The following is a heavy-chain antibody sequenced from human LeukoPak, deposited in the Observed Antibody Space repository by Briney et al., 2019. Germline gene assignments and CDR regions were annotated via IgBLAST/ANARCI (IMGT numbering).Heavy chain of an antibody. D-gene: IGHD3-22*01. CDR1: GFTFSSYW. Sequence: GGSLRLSCAASGFTFSSYWMHWVRQAPGKGLVWVSRINSDGSSTSYADSSKGRFTISRANAKNTLYRQMNSLLAEATAVYYCGKDLDSSCYSPWFDPWGQGTLVTVSS. CDR3: GKDLDSSCYSPWFDP. CDR2: INSDGSST. J-gene: IGHJ5*02. V-gene: IGHV3-74*01.